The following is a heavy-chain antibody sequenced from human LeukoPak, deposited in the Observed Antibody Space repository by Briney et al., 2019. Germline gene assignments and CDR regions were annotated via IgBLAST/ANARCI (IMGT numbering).Heavy chain of an antibody. V-gene: IGHV3-53*04. Sequence: PGGSLRLSCAASEFTVSSNYMSWVRQAPGKGLEWVSVIYSGGSTYYADSVKGRFTISRHNSKNTLYLQMNSLRAEDTAVYYCASLELDAFDIWGQGTMVTVSS. CDR1: EFTVSSNY. CDR2: IYSGGST. CDR3: ASLELDAFDI. J-gene: IGHJ3*02. D-gene: IGHD1-26*01.